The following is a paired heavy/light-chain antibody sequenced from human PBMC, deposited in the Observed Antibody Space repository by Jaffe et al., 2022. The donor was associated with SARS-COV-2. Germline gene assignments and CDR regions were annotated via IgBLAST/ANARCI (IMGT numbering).Heavy chain of an antibody. CDR3: ARDPGAAAAGTRFDY. CDR2: VSGSGART. J-gene: IGHJ4*02. D-gene: IGHD6-13*01. Sequence: EVQLLESGGGLVRPGGSLRLSCAASGFTFSTYAMSWVRQAPGKGLEWVSAVSGSGARTYYADSVQGRFTGSRDNSKNTLFLQLNSLRADDTAVYYCARDPGAAAAGTRFDYWGQGTLVTVSS. V-gene: IGHV3-23*01. CDR1: GFTFSTYA.
Light chain of an antibody. CDR1: QSISSY. CDR2: AAS. CDR3: QQSYNTPRFT. V-gene: IGKV1-39*01. J-gene: IGKJ3*01. Sequence: DIQMTQSPSSLSASVGDRVTITCRASQSISSYLNWYQQTPGKAPKLLIYAASSLQSGVPSRFSGSGSGTDFTLTISSLQPEDFATYYCQQSYNTPRFTFGPGTKVDIK.